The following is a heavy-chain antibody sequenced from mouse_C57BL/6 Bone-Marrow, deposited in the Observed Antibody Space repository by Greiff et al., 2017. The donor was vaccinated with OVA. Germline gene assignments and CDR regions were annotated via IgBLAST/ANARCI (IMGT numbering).Heavy chain of an antibody. CDR1: GFTFSNYW. CDR3: QTAQAPAWFAY. CDR2: IRLKSDNYAT. V-gene: IGHV6-3*01. Sequence: EVMLMESGGGLVQPGGSMKLSCVASGFTFSNYWMNWVRQSPEKGLEWVAQIRLKSDNYATHYAESVKGRFTISRDDSKSSVYLQMNNLRAEDTGIYYCQTAQAPAWFAYWGQGTLVTVSA. J-gene: IGHJ3*01. D-gene: IGHD3-2*02.